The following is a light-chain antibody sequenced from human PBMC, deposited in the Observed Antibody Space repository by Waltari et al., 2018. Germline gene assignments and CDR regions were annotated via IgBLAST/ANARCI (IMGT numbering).Light chain of an antibody. Sequence: EIVMTQSPATLSVSPGQRATLSCRASQSVSSNLAWYQQKPGQAPRLLIYGASTRATGIPARFSGSGSGTEFTLTISSLQSEDLAVYYCQQYNYWPMFTFGQGTKLEI. CDR3: QQYNYWPMFT. V-gene: IGKV3-15*01. J-gene: IGKJ2*01. CDR2: GAS. CDR1: QSVSSN.